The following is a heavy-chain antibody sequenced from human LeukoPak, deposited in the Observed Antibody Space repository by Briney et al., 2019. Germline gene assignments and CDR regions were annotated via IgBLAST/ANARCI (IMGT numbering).Heavy chain of an antibody. V-gene: IGHV3-30*18. D-gene: IGHD3-10*01. CDR2: ISYDGSNK. J-gene: IGHJ4*02. CDR1: GFTFSSYW. Sequence: GGSLRLSCAASGFTFSSYWMSWVRQAPGKGLEWVAVISYDGSNKYYADSVKGRFTISRDNSKNTLYLQMNSLRAEDTAVYYCAKNEAGSGSYYRYWGQGTLVTVSS. CDR3: AKNEAGSGSYYRY.